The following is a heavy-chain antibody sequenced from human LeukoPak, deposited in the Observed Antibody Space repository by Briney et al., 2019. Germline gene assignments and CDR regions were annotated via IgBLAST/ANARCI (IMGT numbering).Heavy chain of an antibody. Sequence: SETLSLTCTVSGGSISSYYWSWIRQPPGKGLGWIGYIYYSGSTNYNPSLKSRVTISVDTSKNQFSLKLSSVTAADTAVYYCARNRVEPGAFDIWGQGTMVTVSS. CDR2: IYYSGST. D-gene: IGHD1-14*01. V-gene: IGHV4-59*01. CDR3: ARNRVEPGAFDI. CDR1: GGSISSYY. J-gene: IGHJ3*02.